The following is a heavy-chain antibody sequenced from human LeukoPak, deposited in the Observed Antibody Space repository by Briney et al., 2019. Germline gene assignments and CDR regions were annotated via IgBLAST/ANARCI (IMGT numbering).Heavy chain of an antibody. D-gene: IGHD6-19*01. J-gene: IGHJ3*02. CDR3: AREGSFSFVAGTDAFDI. Sequence: ASVKVSCKASGYTFTSYGISWVRQAPGQGLEWMGWISAYNGNTNYAQKLQGRVTMTTDTSTSTAYMELRSLRSDDTAVYYCAREGSFSFVAGTDAFDIWGQGTMVTVPS. V-gene: IGHV1-18*01. CDR2: ISAYNGNT. CDR1: GYTFTSYG.